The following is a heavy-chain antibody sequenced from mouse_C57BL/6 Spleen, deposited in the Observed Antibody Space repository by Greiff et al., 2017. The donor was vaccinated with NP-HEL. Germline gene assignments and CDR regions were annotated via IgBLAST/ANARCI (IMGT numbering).Heavy chain of an antibody. CDR1: GFTFTDYY. D-gene: IGHD2-4*01. V-gene: IGHV7-3*01. Sequence: EVKLVESGGGLVQPGGSLSLSCAASGFTFTDYYMSWVRQPPGKALEWLGFIRNKANGYPTEYSASVKGRFTISRDNSQSILYLQMNALRAEDSATYYCARGIYYDYDGYAMDYWGQGTSVTVSS. CDR3: ARGIYYDYDGYAMDY. CDR2: IRNKANGYPT. J-gene: IGHJ4*01.